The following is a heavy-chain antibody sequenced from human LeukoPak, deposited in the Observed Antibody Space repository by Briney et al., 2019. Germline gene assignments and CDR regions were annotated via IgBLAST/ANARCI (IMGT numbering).Heavy chain of an antibody. Sequence: GGSLRLSCAASGFTFSSYEMNWVRQAPGKGLEWVSYISSSGSTIYYADSVKGRFTISRDNAKNSLYLQMNSLRAEDTAVYYCARDNPTKVVVITGSSGWFDPWGQGTLVTVSS. D-gene: IGHD3-22*01. CDR2: ISSSGSTI. V-gene: IGHV3-48*03. J-gene: IGHJ5*02. CDR1: GFTFSSYE. CDR3: ARDNPTKVVVITGSSGWFDP.